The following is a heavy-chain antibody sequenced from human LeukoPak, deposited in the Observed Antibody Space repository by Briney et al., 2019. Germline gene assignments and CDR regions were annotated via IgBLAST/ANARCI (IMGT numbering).Heavy chain of an antibody. CDR1: GFTFSSYA. Sequence: GRSLRLSCAASGFTFSSYAMHWVRQAPGKGLEWVAVISYDGSNKYYADSVKGRFTISRDNSKNTLYLQMNSLRAEDTAVYYCARSEDESYSSGWYWFDPWGQGTLVTVSS. D-gene: IGHD6-19*01. CDR2: ISYDGSNK. CDR3: ARSEDESYSSGWYWFDP. J-gene: IGHJ5*02. V-gene: IGHV3-30-3*01.